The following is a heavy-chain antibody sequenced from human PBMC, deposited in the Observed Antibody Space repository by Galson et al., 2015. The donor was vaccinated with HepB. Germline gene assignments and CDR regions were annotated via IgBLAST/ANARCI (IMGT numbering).Heavy chain of an antibody. CDR3: AKDGVMVATNPYHFHY. V-gene: IGHV3-23*01. CDR2: ITSSGGNT. Sequence: SLRLSCAASGFTCTRYAMTWVRQAPGKGLEWVSSITSSGGNTYYTDSVKGRFTIPRDNSKNTRFLQLDSLRAEDTAVYYCAKDGVMVATNPYHFHYWGQGTLVTVSS. J-gene: IGHJ4*02. CDR1: GFTCTRYA. D-gene: IGHD2-15*01.